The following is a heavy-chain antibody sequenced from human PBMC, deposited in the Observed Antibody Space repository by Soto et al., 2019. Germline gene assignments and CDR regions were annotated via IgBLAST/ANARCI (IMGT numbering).Heavy chain of an antibody. CDR3: ARLHRSGGDYWDDYYYGMDV. CDR2: IYPGDSDT. V-gene: IGHV5-51*01. J-gene: IGHJ6*02. CDR1: GYSFTSYW. Sequence: PRESLKISCKGSGYSFTSYWIGWVRQMPGKGLEWMGIIYPGDSDTRYSPSFQGQVTISADKSISTAYLQWSSLKASDTAMYYCARLHRSGGDYWDDYYYGMDVWGQGTTVTVS. D-gene: IGHD2-21*02.